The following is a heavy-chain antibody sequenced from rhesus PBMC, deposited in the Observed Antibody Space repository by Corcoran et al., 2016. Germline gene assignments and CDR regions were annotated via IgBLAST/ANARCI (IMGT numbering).Heavy chain of an antibody. J-gene: IGHJ4*01. V-gene: IGHV4-169*01. CDR1: GGSISSSY. CDR2: LGGSCGST. CDR3: ARPTAAAGIFDY. Sequence: QLQLQELGQGLVKPSETLSLTCAGPGGSISSSYWSWIRQAPGKGLEWIGYLGGSCGSTNYNPSRKSRVTLSVDTSKNQLSLKLSSVTAADTAVYYCARPTAAAGIFDYWGQGVLVTVSS. D-gene: IGHD6-31*01.